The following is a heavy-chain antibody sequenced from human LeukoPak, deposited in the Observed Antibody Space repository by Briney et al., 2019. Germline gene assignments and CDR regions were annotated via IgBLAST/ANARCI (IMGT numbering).Heavy chain of an antibody. V-gene: IGHV4-39*07. Sequence: SETLSLTCTVSGGSISSSSYYWGWIRQPPGKGLEWIGRIYYSGSTYYNPSLKSRVTISVDTSKNQFSLKLSSVTAADTAVYYCASQAYDSSGYYYYYYYYMDVWGKGTTVTVSS. CDR1: GGSISSSSYY. J-gene: IGHJ6*03. D-gene: IGHD3-22*01. CDR3: ASQAYDSSGYYYYYYYYMDV. CDR2: IYYSGST.